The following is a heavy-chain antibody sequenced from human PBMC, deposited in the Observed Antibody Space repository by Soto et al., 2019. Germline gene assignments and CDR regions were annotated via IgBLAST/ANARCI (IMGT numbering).Heavy chain of an antibody. CDR3: ARGSGYHNY. J-gene: IGHJ4*02. D-gene: IGHD5-12*01. CDR1: GYPFTTNW. V-gene: IGHV5-51*01. Sequence: ESLKISCKGSGYPFTTNWIAWVRQMPGKGLERMGIIYPSDSDTTYSPSFRGQVTISVDMSTSTAYLQWSSLKASDTAIYYCARGSGYHNYWGQGTLVTVSS. CDR2: IYPSDSDT.